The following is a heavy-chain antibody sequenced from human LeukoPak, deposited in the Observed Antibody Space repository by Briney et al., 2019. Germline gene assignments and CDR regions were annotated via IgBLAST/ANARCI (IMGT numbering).Heavy chain of an antibody. CDR3: ARYSYCGGDCYSYYYYYYMDV. CDR1: GGSASSYY. J-gene: IGHJ6*03. V-gene: IGHV4-4*07. Sequence: SETLSLTCTVSGGSASSYYWSWIRQPAGKGLEWIGRIYTSGSTNYNPSLKSRVTMSVDTSKNQFSLKLSSVTAADTAVYYCARYSYCGGDCYSYYYYYYMDVWGKGTTVTVSS. D-gene: IGHD2-21*02. CDR2: IYTSGST.